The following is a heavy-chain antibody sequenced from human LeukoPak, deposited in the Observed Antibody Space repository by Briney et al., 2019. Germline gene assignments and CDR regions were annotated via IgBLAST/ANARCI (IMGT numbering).Heavy chain of an antibody. J-gene: IGHJ4*02. CDR3: AKAKSSIAARRDSPL. CDR2: IRFDGTNK. D-gene: IGHD6-6*01. V-gene: IGHV3-30*02. CDR1: GFTFNTYG. Sequence: GGSLRLSCAASGFTFNTYGMHWVRQAPGKGLESVAFIRFDGTNKYYADSVKGRFTISRDNSKNTLYLRMNSLRADDTAVYYCAKAKSSIAARRDSPLWGQGTLVTVSS.